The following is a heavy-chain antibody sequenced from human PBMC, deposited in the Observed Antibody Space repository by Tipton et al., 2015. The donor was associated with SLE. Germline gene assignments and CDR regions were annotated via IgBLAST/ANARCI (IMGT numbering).Heavy chain of an antibody. D-gene: IGHD4-17*01. V-gene: IGHV3-66*01. CDR3: ARKAVTGAFDI. J-gene: IGHJ3*02. CDR1: GFTVSSNY. CDR2: IYGGGST. Sequence: SLRLSCAASGFTVSSNYMSWVRQAPGKGLEWVSVIYGGGSTYYADSMKGRFTISRDNSKNTLYLQMNSLRAEDTALYYCARKAVTGAFDIWGQGTMVTVSS.